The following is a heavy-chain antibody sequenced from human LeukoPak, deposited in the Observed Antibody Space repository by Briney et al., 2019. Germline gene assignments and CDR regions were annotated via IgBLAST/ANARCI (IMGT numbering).Heavy chain of an antibody. V-gene: IGHV4-59*01. CDR2: IYYSGST. J-gene: IGHJ6*03. Sequence: SETLSLTCTVSGGSISSYYWSWIRQPPGKGLEWIGYIYYSGSTNYNPSLKSRVTISVDTSKNQFSLKLSSVTAADTAVYYCARTTEGGYAYDYFYYYYMDVWGKGTTVTISS. CDR3: ARTTEGGYAYDYFYYYYMDV. CDR1: GGSISSYY. D-gene: IGHD5-18*01.